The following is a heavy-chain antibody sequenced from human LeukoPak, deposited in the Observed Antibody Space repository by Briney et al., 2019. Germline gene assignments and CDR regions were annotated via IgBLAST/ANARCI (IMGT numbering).Heavy chain of an antibody. D-gene: IGHD2-2*01. J-gene: IGHJ4*02. Sequence: GESLRLSCSASGFTFTYYVMHWVRQAPGKGLEFVSSISSDGGSTYYADSVKGRFTISRDNSKNTLYLQLTSLRPEDTAVYYCVRVPGWGQGTLVTVSS. V-gene: IGHV3-64D*06. CDR3: VRVPG. CDR1: GFTFTYYV. CDR2: ISSDGGST.